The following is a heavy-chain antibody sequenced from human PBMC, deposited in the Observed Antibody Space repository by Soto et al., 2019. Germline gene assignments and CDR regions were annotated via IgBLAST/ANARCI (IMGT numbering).Heavy chain of an antibody. V-gene: IGHV3-9*01. D-gene: IGHD4-4*01. CDR3: AKVMTTVTTDGMDV. CDR2: ISWNSGSI. J-gene: IGHJ6*02. Sequence: EVQLVESGGGLVQPGRSLRLSCAASGFTFDDYAMHWVRQAPGKGLEWVSGISWNSGSIGYADSVKGRFTLSRDNAKNALYLQMNSLRAEDTALYYCAKVMTTVTTDGMDVWGQGTTVTVSS. CDR1: GFTFDDYA.